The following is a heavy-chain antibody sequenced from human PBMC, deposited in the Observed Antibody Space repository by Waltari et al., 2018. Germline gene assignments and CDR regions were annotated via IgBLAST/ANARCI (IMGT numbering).Heavy chain of an antibody. CDR2: IYSSGST. D-gene: IGHD5-12*01. CDR3: AREVRRDGYNYVDY. V-gene: IGHV4-4*07. Sequence: QVQVQESGPGLVKPSGTLSLTCNVSDGSINNYFGTWIRTPAGKGLEWIGRIYSSGSTNCNPSLRSRVTMSIDTSKNQFSLKLASVTAADTAVYFCAREVRRDGYNYVDYWAQGTLVIVSS. J-gene: IGHJ4*02. CDR1: DGSINNYF.